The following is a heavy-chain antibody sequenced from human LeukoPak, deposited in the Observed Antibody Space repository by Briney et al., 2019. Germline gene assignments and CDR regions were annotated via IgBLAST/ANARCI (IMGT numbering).Heavy chain of an antibody. CDR3: TRRRYDGYNNYYYGMDV. D-gene: IGHD5-24*01. Sequence: GGSLRLSCAASGFRFGSYWMTWVRQAPGKGLEWVAHIKEDGSAENYVDSVKGRFSISRDNAKNSLYLQMNSLRVEDTAVYYCTRRRYDGYNNYYYGMDVWGQGTTVTVSS. V-gene: IGHV3-7*03. J-gene: IGHJ6*02. CDR2: IKEDGSAE. CDR1: GFRFGSYW.